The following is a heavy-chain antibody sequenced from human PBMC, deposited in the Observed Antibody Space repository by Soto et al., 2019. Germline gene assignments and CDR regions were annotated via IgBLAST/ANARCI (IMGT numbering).Heavy chain of an antibody. V-gene: IGHV3-30-3*01. CDR3: ASAISSSWYVPPDY. CDR1: GFTFSSYA. CDR2: ISYDGSNK. J-gene: IGHJ4*02. Sequence: GRSRRLSCXASGFTFSSYAMHWVRQAPGKGLEWVAVISYDGSNKYYADSVKGRFTISRDNSKNTLYLQMNSLRAEDTAVYYCASAISSSWYVPPDYWGQGTLVTVSS. D-gene: IGHD6-13*01.